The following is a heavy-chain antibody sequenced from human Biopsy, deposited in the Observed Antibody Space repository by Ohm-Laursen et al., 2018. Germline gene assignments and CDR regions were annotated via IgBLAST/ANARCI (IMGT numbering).Heavy chain of an antibody. CDR3: ARHPTGFWFDP. V-gene: IGHV4-39*01. CDR2: IYNSETT. Sequence: SETLSLTCTVSGDSISTSTTYYWAWLRQPPGKGLEWIGSIYNSETTFYNPSLKSRVAISVDTSTNQFSQKVSSVTAADTALYYCARHPTGFWFDPWGHGTLVTVSS. J-gene: IGHJ5*02. CDR1: GDSISTSTTYY.